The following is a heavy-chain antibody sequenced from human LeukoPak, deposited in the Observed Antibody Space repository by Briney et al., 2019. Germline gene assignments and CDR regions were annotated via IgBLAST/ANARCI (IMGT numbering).Heavy chain of an antibody. CDR3: ARKMVRGVMSSIDY. V-gene: IGHV3-48*03. CDR2: ISGSGSTI. Sequence: PGGSLRLSCAASGFIFSSYEMNWVRQAPGKGLEWVSYISGSGSTIYHADCVKGRFTISRDNAKNSLYLQMNSLRAEDTAVYYCARKMVRGVMSSIDYWGQGTLVTVSS. D-gene: IGHD3-10*01. J-gene: IGHJ4*02. CDR1: GFIFSSYE.